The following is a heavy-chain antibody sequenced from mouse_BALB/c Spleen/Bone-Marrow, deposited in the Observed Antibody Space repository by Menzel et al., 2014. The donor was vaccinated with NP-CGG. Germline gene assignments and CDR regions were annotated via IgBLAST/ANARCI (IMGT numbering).Heavy chain of an antibody. Sequence: VQLQQSGAELVKPGASVKLSCKTSGYTFTSYWIQWVKQRPGQGLGWIGVIFPGTGTTYYNEKFEGKATLTIDTSSSTAYMQLSSLTSEDSAVYFCASRDSSGYVPDYWGQGTTLTVSS. CDR2: IFPGTGTT. J-gene: IGHJ2*01. CDR1: GYTFTSYW. D-gene: IGHD3-2*01. CDR3: ASRDSSGYVPDY. V-gene: IGHV1S132*01.